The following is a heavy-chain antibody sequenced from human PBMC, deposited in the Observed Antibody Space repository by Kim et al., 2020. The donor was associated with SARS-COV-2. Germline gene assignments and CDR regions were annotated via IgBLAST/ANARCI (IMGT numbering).Heavy chain of an antibody. CDR1: GGSISSSSYY. Sequence: SETLSLTCTVSGGSISSSSYYWGWIRQPPGKGLEWIGSIYYSGSTYYNPSLKSRVTISVDTSKNQFSLKLSSVTAADTAVYYCARHVTGYPGPFDYWGQGTLVTVSS. CDR3: ARHVTGYPGPFDY. CDR2: IYYSGST. V-gene: IGHV4-39*01. J-gene: IGHJ4*02. D-gene: IGHD3-9*01.